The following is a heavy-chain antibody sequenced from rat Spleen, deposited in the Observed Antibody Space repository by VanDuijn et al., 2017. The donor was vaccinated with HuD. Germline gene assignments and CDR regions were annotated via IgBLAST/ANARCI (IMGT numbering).Heavy chain of an antibody. CDR2: ISTSGGST. D-gene: IGHD1-4*01. CDR3: ATQAYPVPFPS. V-gene: IGHV5-46*01. J-gene: IGHJ3*01. CDR1: GFTFSSFP. Sequence: EVQLVESGGGLVQPGRSMKLSCAASGFTFSSFPMAWVRQAPTKGLEWVATISTSGGSTYYRDSVKGRFTISRDNAKSTLYLQMDSLRSEDTATYYCATQAYPVPFPSWGQGTLVTVS.